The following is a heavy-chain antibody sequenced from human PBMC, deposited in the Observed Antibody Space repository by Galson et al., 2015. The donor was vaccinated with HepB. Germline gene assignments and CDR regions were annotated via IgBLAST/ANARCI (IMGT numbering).Heavy chain of an antibody. CDR2: IYYSGST. D-gene: IGHD1-7*01. J-gene: IGHJ5*02. CDR3: ARVKPLELRSCCWFDP. CDR1: GGSISSSSYY. Sequence: SETLSLTCTVSGGSISSSSYYWGWIRQPPGKGLEWIGSIYYSGSTYYNPSLKSRVTISVDTSKNQFSLKLSSVTAADTAVYYCARVKPLELRSCCWFDPWGQGTLVTVSS. V-gene: IGHV4-39*07.